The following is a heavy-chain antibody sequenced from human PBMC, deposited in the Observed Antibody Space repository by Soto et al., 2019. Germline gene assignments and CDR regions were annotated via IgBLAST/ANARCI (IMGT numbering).Heavy chain of an antibody. CDR3: AHSFPLLLWFGEPSSWFDP. CDR1: GFSLSTSGVG. J-gene: IGHJ5*02. D-gene: IGHD3-10*01. V-gene: IGHV2-5*02. CDR2: IYWGDDK. Sequence: SGPTLVNPTQTLTLTCTFSGFSLSTSGVGVGWIRQPPGKALEWLALIYWGDDKRYSPSLKSRLTITKDTSKNQVVLTMTNMDPVDTATYYCAHSFPLLLWFGEPSSWFDPWGQGTLVTVSS.